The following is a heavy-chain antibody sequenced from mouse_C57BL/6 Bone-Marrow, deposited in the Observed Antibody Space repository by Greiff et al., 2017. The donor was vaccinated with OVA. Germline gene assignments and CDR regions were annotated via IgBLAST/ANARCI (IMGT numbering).Heavy chain of an antibody. CDR3: ARSGITTVEGDFAMDY. D-gene: IGHD1-1*01. CDR1: GYTFTSYW. V-gene: IGHV1-55*01. CDR2: IYPGSGRT. J-gene: IGHJ4*01. Sequence: QVQLKQPGAELVKPGASVKMSCKASGYTFTSYWITWVKQRPGQGLEWIGDIYPGSGRTTYNEKFKSKATLTVDTSSSTAYMQLSSLTSEDSAVYYCARSGITTVEGDFAMDYWGQGTSVTVSS.